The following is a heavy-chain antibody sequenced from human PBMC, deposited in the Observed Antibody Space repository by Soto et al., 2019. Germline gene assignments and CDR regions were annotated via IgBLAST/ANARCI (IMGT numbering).Heavy chain of an antibody. D-gene: IGHD3-10*01. V-gene: IGHV4-59*08. CDR3: ARRQRGKDWYFDL. CDR2: GYYTGNT. CDR1: GASISAYY. Sequence: SETLSLTCTVSGASISAYYWNWIRQPPGKGLEWIGYGYYTGNTNYNPSLQSRLTMSVDTSNNQFSLKLVSVTAADTAVYYCARRQRGKDWYFDLWGRGTLVTVSS. J-gene: IGHJ2*01.